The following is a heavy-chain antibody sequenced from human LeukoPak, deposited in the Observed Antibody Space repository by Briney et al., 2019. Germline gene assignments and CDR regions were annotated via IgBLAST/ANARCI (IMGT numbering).Heavy chain of an antibody. CDR2: IRYEGSSK. CDR1: GFAFSRCG. CDR3: AKDSASQFYYDISGYEGYFDY. J-gene: IGHJ4*02. Sequence: PGGSLRLSCAASGFAFSRCGMHWVRQAPGKGLEWVAFIRYEGSSKYYADSVKGRFTISRDNSKNTLYLEMNSLRAEGTALYYCAKDSASQFYYDISGYEGYFDYWGQGTLVTVSS. V-gene: IGHV3-30*02. D-gene: IGHD3-22*01.